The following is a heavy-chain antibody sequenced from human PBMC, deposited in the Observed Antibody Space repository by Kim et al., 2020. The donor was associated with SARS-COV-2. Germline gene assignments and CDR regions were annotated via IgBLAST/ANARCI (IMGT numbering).Heavy chain of an antibody. J-gene: IGHJ5*02. Sequence: SETLSLTCAVYGGSFSGYYWSWIRQPPGKGLEWIGEINHSGSTNYNPSLKIRVTISVDTSKNQFSLKLSSVTAADTAVYYCARSGYSSSWYSTHWFDPWGQGTLVTVSS. CDR2: INHSGST. CDR1: GGSFSGYY. V-gene: IGHV4-34*01. D-gene: IGHD6-13*01. CDR3: ARSGYSSSWYSTHWFDP.